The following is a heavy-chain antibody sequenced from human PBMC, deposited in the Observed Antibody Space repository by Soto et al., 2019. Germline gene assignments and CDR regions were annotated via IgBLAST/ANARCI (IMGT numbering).Heavy chain of an antibody. D-gene: IGHD1-26*01. CDR1: RGTFSTYG. CDR2: IIPIFGTI. J-gene: IGHJ4*02. CDR3: ARGPHFGSYYGWPSYFDY. V-gene: IGHV1-69*13. Sequence: SVKVSCKASRGTFSTYGITWVRQAPEKGLEWMGGIIPIFGTIKYAENFHGRVTITADESTSTAYMELSSLRSEDTAMYYCARGPHFGSYYGWPSYFDYWGQGTLVTV.